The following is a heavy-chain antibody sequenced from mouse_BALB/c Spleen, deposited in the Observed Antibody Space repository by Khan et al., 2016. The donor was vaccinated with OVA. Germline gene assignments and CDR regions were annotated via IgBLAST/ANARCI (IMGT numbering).Heavy chain of an antibody. J-gene: IGHJ4*01. V-gene: IGHV1-4*01. CDR2: INPRSGET. CDR1: GYTFTSNT. D-gene: IGHD1-2*01. CDR3: ARRTTAYAMDY. Sequence: QVQLKQSGAEPARPGASVKMSCTASGYTFTSNTMHWVKQRPGQGLEWIGYINPRSGETNYNQKFNDKATLTADKSSSTAYMQLSSLTSEDAAVYYCARRTTAYAMDYWGQGTSVTVSS.